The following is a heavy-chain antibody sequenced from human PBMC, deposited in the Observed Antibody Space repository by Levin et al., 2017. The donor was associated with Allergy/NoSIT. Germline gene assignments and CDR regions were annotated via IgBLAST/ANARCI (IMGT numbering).Heavy chain of an antibody. J-gene: IGHJ5*02. V-gene: IGHV4-34*01. CDR3: ARSGLKGVRSPRWFDP. CDR1: GGSFSGYY. Sequence: SETLSLTCAVYGGSFSGYYWSWIRQPPGKGLEWIGEINHSGSTNYNPSLKSRVTISVDTSKNQFSLKLSSVTAADTAVYYCARSGLKGVRSPRWFDPWGQGTLVTVSS. D-gene: IGHD3-3*01. CDR2: INHSGST.